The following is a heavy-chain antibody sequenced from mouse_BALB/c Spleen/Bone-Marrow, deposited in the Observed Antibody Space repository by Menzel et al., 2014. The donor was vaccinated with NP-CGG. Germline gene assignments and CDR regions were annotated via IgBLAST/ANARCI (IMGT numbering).Heavy chain of an antibody. CDR3: ARDRYDGAMDY. D-gene: IGHD2-14*01. CDR1: GFSLTGYG. V-gene: IGHV2-6-7*01. CDR2: IWGDGST. Sequence: QVHVKQSGPGLVAPSQSLSITRTVSGFSLTGYGVNWVRQPPGKGLEWLGMIWGDGSTDYNSARKSRLSISKDNSKRXVFLKMNSLQTDDTARYYCARDRYDGAMDYWGQGTSVTVSS. J-gene: IGHJ4*01.